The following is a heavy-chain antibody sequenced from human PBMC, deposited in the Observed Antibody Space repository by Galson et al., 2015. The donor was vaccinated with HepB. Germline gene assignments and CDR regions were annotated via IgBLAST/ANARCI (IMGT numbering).Heavy chain of an antibody. CDR2: ISWNSGSI. Sequence: SLRLSCAASGFTFDDYAMHWVRQAPGKGLEWVSGISWNSGSIGYADSVKGRFTISRDNAKNSLYLQMNSLRAEDTALYYCAKDNLPSWVIPAAMGGAFDIWGQGTMVTVSS. V-gene: IGHV3-9*01. J-gene: IGHJ3*02. D-gene: IGHD2-2*01. CDR3: AKDNLPSWVIPAAMGGAFDI. CDR1: GFTFDDYA.